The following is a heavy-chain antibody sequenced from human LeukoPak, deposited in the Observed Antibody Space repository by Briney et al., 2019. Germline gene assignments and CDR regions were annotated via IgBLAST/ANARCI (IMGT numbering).Heavy chain of an antibody. CDR3: AKDRYSSSLGAFDF. CDR2: VSGSGART. CDR1: GFTFSSYE. Sequence: PGGSLRLSCAASGFTFSSYEMNWVRQAPGKGLEWVSGVSGSGARTDYADSVKGRFTISRKNSNNTLYLQMNRLRVEDTALYYCAKDRYSSSLGAFDFWGQGTLVTVSS. D-gene: IGHD3-16*01. V-gene: IGHV3-23*01. J-gene: IGHJ4*02.